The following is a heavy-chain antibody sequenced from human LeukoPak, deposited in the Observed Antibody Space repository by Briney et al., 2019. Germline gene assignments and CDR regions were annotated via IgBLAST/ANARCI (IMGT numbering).Heavy chain of an antibody. CDR1: GYTFTSYA. CDR2: ININTGNP. Sequence: ASVKVSCKASGYTFTSYAMNWVRQAPGQGLEGMGWININTGNPTYAQGFTGRFVFSLDPSVSTAYLQISSLKAEDTAVYYCARDAVLVVIKGYYGMEVWGQRTTVTVSS. J-gene: IGHJ6*02. CDR3: ARDAVLVVIKGYYGMEV. V-gene: IGHV7-4-1*02. D-gene: IGHD3-22*01.